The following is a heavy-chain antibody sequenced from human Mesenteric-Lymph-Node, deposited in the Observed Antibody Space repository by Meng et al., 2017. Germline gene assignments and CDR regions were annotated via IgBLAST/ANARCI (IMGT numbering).Heavy chain of an antibody. CDR1: GGSISSSSYY. D-gene: IGHD3-9*01. V-gene: IGHV4-39*07. Sequence: SETLSLTCTVSGGSISSSSYYWGWIRQPPGKGLEWIGSIYYSGSTYYNPSLKSRVTISVDTSKNQFSLKLSSVTAADTAVYYCARDSPMLGYFLTPYFDYWGQGTLVTVSS. CDR2: IYYSGST. CDR3: ARDSPMLGYFLTPYFDY. J-gene: IGHJ4*02.